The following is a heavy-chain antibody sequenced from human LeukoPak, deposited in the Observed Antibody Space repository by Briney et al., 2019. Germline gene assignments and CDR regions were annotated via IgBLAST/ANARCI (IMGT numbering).Heavy chain of an antibody. D-gene: IGHD6-13*01. J-gene: IGHJ4*02. CDR2: IKSKTDGGTT. CDR3: SRDLGPSSWYFDY. Sequence: GGSLRLSCAASGFTFSNAWMSWVRQAPGKGLEWVGRIKSKTDGGTTDYAAPVKGRFTISRDDSKNTLYLQMNSLKTEDTAVYYCSRDLGPSSWYFDYWGQGTLVTVSS. CDR1: GFTFSNAW. V-gene: IGHV3-15*01.